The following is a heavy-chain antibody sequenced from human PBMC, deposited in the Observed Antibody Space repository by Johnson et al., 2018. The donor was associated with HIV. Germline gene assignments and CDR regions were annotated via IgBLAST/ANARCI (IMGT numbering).Heavy chain of an antibody. Sequence: VHLVESGGGLVQPGRSLRLSCAASGFTFDDYPMHWVRQAPGKGLEWVSGISWNSGNIGYADSVKGRFTISRDNAKNSLYLQMNSLRAEDTALYYCAKVGRYCSGGSCSDTFDIWGQGTMVTVSS. V-gene: IGHV3-9*01. CDR1: GFTFDDYP. J-gene: IGHJ3*02. CDR3: AKVGRYCSGGSCSDTFDI. D-gene: IGHD2-15*01. CDR2: ISWNSGNI.